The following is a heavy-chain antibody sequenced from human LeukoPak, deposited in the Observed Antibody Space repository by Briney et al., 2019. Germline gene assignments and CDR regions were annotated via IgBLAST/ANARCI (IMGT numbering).Heavy chain of an antibody. CDR3: ARFTPRLSREKXDX. D-gene: IGHD3-3*02. J-gene: IGHJ4*01. CDR2: ISPYIGNT. Sequence: GASVKVSCKASGYTFTKYDIHWVRQAPGQRLEWMGWISPYIGNTYYSQKLQGRVTMTTDTSTTTAYMELRSLRSDDTGVYYCARFTPRLSREKXDXWGXXTLXTVSS. CDR1: GYTFTKYD. V-gene: IGHV1-18*01.